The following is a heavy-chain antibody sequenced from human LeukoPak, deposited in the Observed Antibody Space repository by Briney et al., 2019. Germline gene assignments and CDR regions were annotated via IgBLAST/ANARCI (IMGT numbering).Heavy chain of an antibody. CDR2: IYYSGST. V-gene: IGHV4-31*03. Sequence: SQTLSLTCTVSGGSISSGGYYWSWIRQHPGKGLEWIGYIYYSGSTYYNPSLKSRVTMSVDTSKNQFSLKLSSVTAADTAVYYCARFFGVVTYYFDYWGQGTLVTVSS. D-gene: IGHD3-3*01. J-gene: IGHJ4*02. CDR1: GGSISSGGYY. CDR3: ARFFGVVTYYFDY.